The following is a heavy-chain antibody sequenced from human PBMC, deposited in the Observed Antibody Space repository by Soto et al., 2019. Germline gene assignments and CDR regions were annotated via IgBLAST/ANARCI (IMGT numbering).Heavy chain of an antibody. CDR2: MYTGGRT. V-gene: IGHV3-53*01. D-gene: IGHD6-19*01. CDR3: PRGGGGWDS. CDR1: WFTVTGDQ. Sequence: RLSCAPSWFTVTGDQMNWVRQAPGKGLEWVSTMYTGGRTFYADSVRGRFTISRDETKNILYLQMDSLRVEDTAVYYCPRGGGGWDSWGQGSLVTVSS. J-gene: IGHJ4*02.